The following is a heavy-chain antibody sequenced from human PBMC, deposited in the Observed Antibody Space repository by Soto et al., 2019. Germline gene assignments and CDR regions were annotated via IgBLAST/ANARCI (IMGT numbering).Heavy chain of an antibody. CDR2: IVVGSGNT. J-gene: IGHJ6*02. Sequence: QMQLVQSGPEVKKPGTSVKVSCKASGFTFTSSAVQWVRQARGQRLEWIGWIVVGSGNTNYAQKFQERVTITRDMPKSLADXELSSLRSEDTAVYYCAAAYCGGDCPYYYYYGMDVWGQGTTVTVSS. CDR3: AAAYCGGDCPYYYYYGMDV. CDR1: GFTFTSSA. V-gene: IGHV1-58*01. D-gene: IGHD2-21*02.